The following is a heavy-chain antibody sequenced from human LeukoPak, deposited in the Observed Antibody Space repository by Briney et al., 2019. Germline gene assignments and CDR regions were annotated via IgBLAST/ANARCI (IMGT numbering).Heavy chain of an antibody. CDR2: IHYSGST. CDR3: ARRTENSVDP. V-gene: IGHV4-39*01. D-gene: IGHD3-10*01. CDR1: GGSISSHDYY. J-gene: IGHJ5*02. Sequence: SETLSLTCTVSGGSISSHDYYWGWIRQPPGKGLEWIGSIHYSGSTYYNLSLKSRVTISVDTSKNQFSLKLSSVTAADTAVYYCARRTENSVDPWGQGTLVTVSS.